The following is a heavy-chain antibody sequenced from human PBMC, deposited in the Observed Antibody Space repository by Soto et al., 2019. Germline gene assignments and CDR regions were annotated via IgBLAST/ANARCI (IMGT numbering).Heavy chain of an antibody. Sequence: QVTLKESGPVLVNPTETLTLTCTVSGFSLSNARMGVSCIRQPPGKALEWLAHIFSNDEKSYSTSLKSRLTISKDTSKSQVVLTMTNMDPVDTATYYCARIRLDCSGGSCYADAFDIWGQGTMVTVSS. D-gene: IGHD2-15*01. J-gene: IGHJ3*02. CDR3: ARIRLDCSGGSCYADAFDI. CDR2: IFSNDEK. V-gene: IGHV2-26*01. CDR1: GFSLSNARMG.